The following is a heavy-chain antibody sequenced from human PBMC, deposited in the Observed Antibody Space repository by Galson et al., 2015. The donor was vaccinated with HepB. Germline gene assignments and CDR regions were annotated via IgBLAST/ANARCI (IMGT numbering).Heavy chain of an antibody. CDR1: GGSISSGGYS. CDR3: ATSGYDRLNWYFDF. J-gene: IGHJ2*01. Sequence: TLSLTCAVSGGSISSGGYSWSWIRQPPGKGLEWIGYIYYGGSTYYNPSLKSRVTISVDTSKNQFSLKLTSVTAADTAVYYCATSGYDRLNWYFDFWGRGTLVTVSS. D-gene: IGHD5-12*01. CDR2: IYYGGST. V-gene: IGHV4-30-4*07.